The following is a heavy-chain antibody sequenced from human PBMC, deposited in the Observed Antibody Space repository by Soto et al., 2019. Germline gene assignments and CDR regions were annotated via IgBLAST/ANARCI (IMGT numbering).Heavy chain of an antibody. J-gene: IGHJ4*02. D-gene: IGHD6-13*01. CDR2: ISSSSSTI. CDR3: ARDRWGSSWHFDY. Sequence: GGSLRLSCAASGFTFSSYSMNWVRQAPGKGLEWVSYISSSSSTIYYADSVKGRFTISRDNAKNSLYLQMNSLRAEDTAVYYCARDRWGSSWHFDYWGQGTLVTLSS. CDR1: GFTFSSYS. V-gene: IGHV3-48*01.